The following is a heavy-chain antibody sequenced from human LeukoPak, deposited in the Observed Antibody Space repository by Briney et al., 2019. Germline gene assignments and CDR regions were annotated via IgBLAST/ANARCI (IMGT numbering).Heavy chain of an antibody. CDR1: GFTFSSYW. V-gene: IGHV3-7*04. Sequence: PGGSLRLSCAASGFTFSSYWMSWVRQAPGKGLEWVANIKQDGSEKYYVDSVKGRFTISRDNAKNSLYLQMNSLRAEDTAVCYCARVSYNWNDVVWFDPWGQGTLVTVSS. D-gene: IGHD1-20*01. CDR3: ARVSYNWNDVVWFDP. CDR2: IKQDGSEK. J-gene: IGHJ5*02.